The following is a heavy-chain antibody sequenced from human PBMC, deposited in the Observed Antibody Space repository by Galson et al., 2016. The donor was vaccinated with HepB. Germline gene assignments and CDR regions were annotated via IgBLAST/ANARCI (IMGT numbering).Heavy chain of an antibody. CDR3: ARGEGRYTDY. CDR1: GFTLSSYW. Sequence: SLRLSCAASGFTLSSYWMHWVRQTPGKGLVWVSRINRDGSSANYADSVKGRFTISRDNAKNTLFLQINSLRDEDTAVYYCARGEGRYTDYWGQGTLVTVSS. CDR2: INRDGSSA. V-gene: IGHV3-74*01. D-gene: IGHD1-26*01. J-gene: IGHJ4*02.